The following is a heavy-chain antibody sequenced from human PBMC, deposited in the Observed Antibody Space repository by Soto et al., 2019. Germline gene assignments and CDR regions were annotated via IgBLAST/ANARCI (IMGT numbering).Heavy chain of an antibody. CDR1: GYTFTSYA. J-gene: IGHJ4*02. V-gene: IGHV1-3*01. D-gene: IGHD2-15*01. CDR3: ARGVAPYYFDY. Sequence: ASVNGSCQASGYTFTSYAMHWVRQAPGQRLEWMGWINAGNGNTKYSQKFQGRVTITRDTSASTAYMELSSLRSEDTAVYYCARGVAPYYFDYWGQGTLVTVSS. CDR2: INAGNGNT.